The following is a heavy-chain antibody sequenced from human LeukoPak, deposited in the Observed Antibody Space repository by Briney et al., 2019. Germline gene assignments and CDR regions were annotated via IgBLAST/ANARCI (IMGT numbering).Heavy chain of an antibody. CDR2: MNPNSGNT. CDR3: ARGKAGCGSHRHNWWFDP. Sequence: ASVKVSCKASGYTFTSYDINWVRQATGQGLEWMGWMNPNSGNTGYAQKFQGRVTMTRNTSISTAYMELSSLRSEDTAVYYCARGKAGCGSHRHNWWFDPWGQGTLVTVSS. J-gene: IGHJ5*02. CDR1: GYTFTSYD. V-gene: IGHV1-8*01. D-gene: IGHD1-26*01.